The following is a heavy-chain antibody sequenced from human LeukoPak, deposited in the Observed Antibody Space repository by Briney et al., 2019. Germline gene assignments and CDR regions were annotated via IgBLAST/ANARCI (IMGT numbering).Heavy chain of an antibody. CDR2: INHSGST. V-gene: IGHV4-34*01. Sequence: ASETLSLTCAVYGGSFSGYYWSWIRQPPGKGLEWIGEINHSGSTNYNPSLKSRVTISVDTSKNQFSLKLSSVTAAGTAVYYCARVGYSSSWHWFDPWGQGTLVTVSS. CDR3: ARVGYSSSWHWFDP. D-gene: IGHD6-13*01. J-gene: IGHJ5*02. CDR1: GGSFSGYY.